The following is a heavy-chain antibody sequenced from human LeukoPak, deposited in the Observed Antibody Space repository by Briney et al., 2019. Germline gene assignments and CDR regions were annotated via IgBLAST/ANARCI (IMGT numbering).Heavy chain of an antibody. CDR3: ARMDDYSANFRV. CDR1: GFTFSTYN. CDR2: INRNSGSI. J-gene: IGHJ3*01. V-gene: IGHV3-48*02. Sequence: PGGSLRLSCAASGFTFSTYNMNWVRQAPGKGLEWVSSINRNSGSIFYADSVKGRFTISRDNAKNSLYLQMNSLRDEDTAVYYCARMDDYSANFRVWGQGSMVTVSS. D-gene: IGHD4-4*01.